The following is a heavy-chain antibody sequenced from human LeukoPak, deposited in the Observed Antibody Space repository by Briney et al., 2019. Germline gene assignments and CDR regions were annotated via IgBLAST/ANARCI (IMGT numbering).Heavy chain of an antibody. CDR2: INEDGTIQ. CDR1: GFSISDYW. J-gene: IGHJ4*01. V-gene: IGHV3-7*01. D-gene: IGHD2/OR15-2a*01. CDR3: ASRESSMSRSH. Sequence: GGSLRLSCAASGFSISDYWMNWVRLVPGKGLEWVANINEDGTIQDYVASVRGRFTISRNNARNSLYLQMNSLGAEDTAVYYCASRESSMSRSHWGHGTPVTVSS.